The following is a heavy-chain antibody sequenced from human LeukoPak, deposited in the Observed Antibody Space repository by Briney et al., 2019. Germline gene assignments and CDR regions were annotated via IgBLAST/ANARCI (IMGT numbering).Heavy chain of an antibody. CDR3: ATQPGSDANAAFDI. V-gene: IGHV1-69*13. D-gene: IGHD2-21*02. J-gene: IGHJ3*02. CDR2: RIPVIGTS. CDR1: VCTFSSYA. Sequence: ASVKVSCKSSVCTFSSYALSWVRQAPGPGLEWIGGRIPVIGTSNYAQKFQGRGTITADESTTTTYIELSSLRPEDTAVYYCATQPGSDANAAFDIWGQGTMVTVSA.